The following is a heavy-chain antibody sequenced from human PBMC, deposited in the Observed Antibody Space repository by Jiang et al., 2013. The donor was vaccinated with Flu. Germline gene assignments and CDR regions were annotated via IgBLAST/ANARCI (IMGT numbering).Heavy chain of an antibody. CDR2: IYHTGST. CDR3: ARDGGYTYGQDY. V-gene: IGHV4-4*02. Sequence: GPGLVKPSGTLSLTCAVSGGSISNTYWWSWVRQPPGKGLEWIGEIYHTGSTNYNPSLKSRVTISVDKSKNQFSLKLSSVTAADTAMYYRARDGGYTYGQDYWGQGTLVTVSS. J-gene: IGHJ4*02. D-gene: IGHD5-18*01. CDR1: GGSISNTYW.